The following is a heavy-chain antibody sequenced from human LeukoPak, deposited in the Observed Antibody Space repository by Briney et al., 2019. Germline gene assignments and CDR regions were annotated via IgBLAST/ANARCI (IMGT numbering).Heavy chain of an antibody. CDR1: GFTFSSYA. V-gene: IGHV3-23*01. J-gene: IGHJ4*02. CDR3: AKGSYYDSSGSSYFDY. D-gene: IGHD3-22*01. Sequence: GGSLRLSCAASGFTFSSYAMSWVSQAPGKGLEWVSGISGRGDNTYYADSVKGRFPISRDNSKNTLYVQVNSLGTEDTAAYYCAKGSYYDSSGSSYFDYWGQGTLVTVSS. CDR2: ISGRGDNT.